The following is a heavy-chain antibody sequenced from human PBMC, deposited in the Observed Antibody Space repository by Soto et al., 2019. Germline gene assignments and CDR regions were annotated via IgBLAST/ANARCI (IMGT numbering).Heavy chain of an antibody. J-gene: IGHJ6*02. D-gene: IGHD1-26*01. V-gene: IGHV1-69*01. CDR3: AEIDVGYYYYGMDV. Sequence: QVQLVQSGAEVKKPGSSVKVSCKASGGTFSSYAISWVRQAPGQGLEWMGGIIPIFGTANYAHKFQGSVPITADESTSTAYMELSSLRSEDTAVYYCAEIDVGYYYYGMDVWGQGTTVTVSS. CDR1: GGTFSSYA. CDR2: IIPIFGTA.